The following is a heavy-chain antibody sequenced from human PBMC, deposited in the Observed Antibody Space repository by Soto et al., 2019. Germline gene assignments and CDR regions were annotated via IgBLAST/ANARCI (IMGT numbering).Heavy chain of an antibody. J-gene: IGHJ4*02. D-gene: IGHD3-3*02. V-gene: IGHV3-48*03. Sequence: GGSLRLSCAVSGFTFSSYEMNWVRQAPGKGLEWISYISSSANTIYYADSVKGRFTIPRDNAKDSLYLQMNSLRAEDTAVYYCARSPFLECNWAQGTLVTVSS. CDR2: ISSSANTI. CDR1: GFTFSSYE. CDR3: ARSPFLECN.